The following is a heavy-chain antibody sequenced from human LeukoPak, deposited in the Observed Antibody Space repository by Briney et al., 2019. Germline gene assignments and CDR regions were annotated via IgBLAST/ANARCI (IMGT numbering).Heavy chain of an antibody. CDR3: ALLGGSSWMDY. J-gene: IGHJ4*02. D-gene: IGHD6-13*01. CDR1: GFTFSSYG. Sequence: GGSLRLSCAASGFTFSSYGMHWDRQAPGKGLEWVAVISYDGSNKYYADSVKGRFTISRDNSKNTLYLQMNSLRAEDTAVYYCALLGGSSWMDYWGQGTLVTVSS. CDR2: ISYDGSNK. V-gene: IGHV3-30*03.